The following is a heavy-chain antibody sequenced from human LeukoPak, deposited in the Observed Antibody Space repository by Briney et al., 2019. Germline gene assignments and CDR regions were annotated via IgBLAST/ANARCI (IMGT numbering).Heavy chain of an antibody. Sequence: ASVKVSCKASGYTFTGYYMHWVRQAPGQGLEWMGWINPNSGGTNYRGRVTMTRDTSISTAYMELSRLRSDDTAVYYCARERGSSYNWFDPWGQGTLVTVSS. D-gene: IGHD1-26*01. CDR1: GYTFTGYY. V-gene: IGHV1-2*02. J-gene: IGHJ5*02. CDR2: INPNSGGT. CDR3: ARERGSSYNWFDP.